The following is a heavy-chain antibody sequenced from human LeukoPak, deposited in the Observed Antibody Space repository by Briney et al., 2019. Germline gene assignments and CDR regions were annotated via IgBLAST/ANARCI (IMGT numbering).Heavy chain of an antibody. D-gene: IGHD4-23*01. Sequence: GGSLRLSCAASGFTFSSYEMNWVRQAPGKGLEWVSYISSSGSTIYYADSVKGRFTISRDNAKNSLYLQMNSLRAEDTAVYYCARNQVVTPLDYWGQGTLVTVSS. CDR3: ARNQVVTPLDY. J-gene: IGHJ4*02. V-gene: IGHV3-48*03. CDR2: ISSSGSTI. CDR1: GFTFSSYE.